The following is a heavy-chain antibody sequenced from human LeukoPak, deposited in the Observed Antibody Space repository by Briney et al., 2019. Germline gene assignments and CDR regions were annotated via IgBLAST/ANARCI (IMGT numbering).Heavy chain of an antibody. CDR1: GYTFTGYY. V-gene: IGHV1-2*02. D-gene: IGHD3-10*01. J-gene: IGHJ4*02. CDR2: INPNSGGT. CDR3: AGEKKTMVRGVRFPLDY. Sequence: ASVKVSCKASGYTFTGYYMHWVRQAPGQGLEWMGWINPNSGGTNYAQKFQGRVTMTRDTSISTAYTELSRLRSDDTAVYYCAGEKKTMVRGVRFPLDYWGQGTLVTVSS.